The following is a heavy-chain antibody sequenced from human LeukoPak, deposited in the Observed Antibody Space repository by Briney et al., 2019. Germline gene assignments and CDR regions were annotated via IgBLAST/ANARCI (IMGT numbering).Heavy chain of an antibody. J-gene: IGHJ4*02. CDR3: ARQGYTASYYFLDF. CDR1: GAFIRSYW. V-gene: IGHV4-4*07. CDR2: IYATGST. Sequence: SETLSLTCNVSGAFIRSYWWGWVRQLAGKGLEWIGRIYATGSTKFNPSLKSRLTLSMDTSTNQLTLRLTSVTAADTAVYFCARQGYTASYYFLDFWSQGTLVTVSS. D-gene: IGHD1-26*01.